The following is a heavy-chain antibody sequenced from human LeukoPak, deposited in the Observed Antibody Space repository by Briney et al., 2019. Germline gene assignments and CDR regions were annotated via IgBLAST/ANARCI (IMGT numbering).Heavy chain of an antibody. Sequence: GGSLRLSCAASEFTFSRYGMNWVRQPPGKGLQWVSSISWNSSYIYYAESVKGRFTISRDNAKNSLFLQMNTLRAEDTVVYYCAGGSYSFDFWDEGALVTVSS. J-gene: IGHJ4*02. V-gene: IGHV3-21*06. CDR3: AGGSYSFDF. D-gene: IGHD1-26*01. CDR1: EFTFSRYG. CDR2: ISWNSSYI.